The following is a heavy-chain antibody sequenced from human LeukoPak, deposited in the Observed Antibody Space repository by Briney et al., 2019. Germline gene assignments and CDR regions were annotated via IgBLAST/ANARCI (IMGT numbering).Heavy chain of an antibody. V-gene: IGHV1-69*05. J-gene: IGHJ3*02. Sequence: GASVKVSCKASGGTFSSYAISWVRQAPGQGLEWMGGIIPIFGTANYAQKFQGRVTITTDESTSTAYMELSSLRSEDTAVYYCASLATGRAFDIWGQGTMVTVSS. D-gene: IGHD5-12*01. CDR1: GGTFSSYA. CDR2: IIPIFGTA. CDR3: ASLATGRAFDI.